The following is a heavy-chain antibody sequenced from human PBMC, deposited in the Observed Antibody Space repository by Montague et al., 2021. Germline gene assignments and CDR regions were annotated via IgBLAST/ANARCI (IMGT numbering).Heavy chain of an antibody. J-gene: IGHJ3*02. CDR2: IVGDGHYK. V-gene: IGHV3-74*01. Sequence: SLRLSCAASGFTFSNFWMHWVRQAPGKGLVWVSRIVGDGHYKNYADSVQGRFTISRDNAENTLYLQMDGLRVGDTAVYYCGKGHMRDSFDILGQGTMVTVSS. CDR3: GKGHMRDSFDI. CDR1: GFTFSNFW.